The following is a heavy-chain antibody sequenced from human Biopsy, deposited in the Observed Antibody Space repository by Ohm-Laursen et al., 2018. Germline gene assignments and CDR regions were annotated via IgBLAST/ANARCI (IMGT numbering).Heavy chain of an antibody. D-gene: IGHD1-1*01. Sequence: GASVKVSCKVSGGTFSSFGISWVRQAPGQGLEWMGEINSMFGTTNYAQTLQGRVTITADESTSTAYMEVSSLRSEDTAVYYCAKRGVERGRPLAYWGQGTLVTVSS. V-gene: IGHV1-69*13. CDR3: AKRGVERGRPLAY. CDR1: GGTFSSFG. CDR2: INSMFGTT. J-gene: IGHJ4*02.